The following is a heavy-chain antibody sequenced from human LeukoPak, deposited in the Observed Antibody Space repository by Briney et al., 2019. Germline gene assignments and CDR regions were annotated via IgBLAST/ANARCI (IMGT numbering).Heavy chain of an antibody. CDR2: LSDSGSKT. CDR3: AKGGAYYYGSGRGFQH. V-gene: IGHV3-23*01. CDR1: GFTFRSYA. D-gene: IGHD3-10*01. Sequence: GGSLRLSCAASGFTFRSYAMTWVRQAPGKGLEWVSALSDSGSKTHYADSVKGRFTISRDNAKNSLYLQMNSLRAEDTALYYCAKGGAYYYGSGRGFQHWGQGTLVTVSS. J-gene: IGHJ1*01.